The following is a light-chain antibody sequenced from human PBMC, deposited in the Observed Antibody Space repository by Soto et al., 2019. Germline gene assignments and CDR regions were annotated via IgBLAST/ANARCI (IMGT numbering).Light chain of an antibody. V-gene: IGKV3-20*01. CDR3: QQYDRSPRT. CDR2: YAS. CDR1: QIVGGNS. J-gene: IGKJ1*01. Sequence: EIVLTQSPVTLSLSPGERATLSCRASQIVGGNSLTWYQQKPGQAPRVLFYYASNRATGIPDRFSASGSGTDFTITIRRLEPEDVAVYYCQQYDRSPRTFGQGTKVEIK.